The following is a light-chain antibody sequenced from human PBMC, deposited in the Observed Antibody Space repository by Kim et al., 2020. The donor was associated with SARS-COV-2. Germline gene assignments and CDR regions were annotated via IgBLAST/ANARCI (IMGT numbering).Light chain of an antibody. J-gene: IGLJ3*02. CDR3: QTWDAGIRV. Sequence: ASVKLTCTLSSGHSTYASAWHQNQPEQGPRYMMRLNSDGSHNQGDGIPDRFSGSSSGAERYLTISSLQSEDEADYYCQTWDAGIRVFGGGTKLTVL. CDR2: LNSDGSH. CDR1: SGHSTYA. V-gene: IGLV4-69*01.